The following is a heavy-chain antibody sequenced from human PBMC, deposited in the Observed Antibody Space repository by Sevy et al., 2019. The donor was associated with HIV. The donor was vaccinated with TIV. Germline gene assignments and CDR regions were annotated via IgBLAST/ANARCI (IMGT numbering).Heavy chain of an antibody. D-gene: IGHD1-26*01. CDR3: ARDYSGSYYRFDL. V-gene: IGHV3-48*02. Sequence: GGSLRLSCAASGFSFSSSSMNWLRQAPGKGLEWLAYITRDGKIKYYADFVKGRFTISRDNAQNSLFLQLNSLRDADTAVYYCARDYSGSYYRFDLWGHGTLVTVSS. J-gene: IGHJ4*01. CDR2: ITRDGKIK. CDR1: GFSFSSSS.